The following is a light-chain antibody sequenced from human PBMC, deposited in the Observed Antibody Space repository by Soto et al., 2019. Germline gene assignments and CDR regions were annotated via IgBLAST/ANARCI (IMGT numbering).Light chain of an antibody. Sequence: QSVLTQPPSVSGAPGQRVTISCTGSSSNIGAGFDVHWYHQIAGTAPKLLIYGNSNRPSGVPDRFSGSKSGTSASLAISGLQSEDEADYYCTSYTPTGALVFGSGTKVTVL. CDR3: TSYTPTGALV. J-gene: IGLJ6*01. CDR2: GNS. V-gene: IGLV1-40*01. CDR1: SSNIGAGFD.